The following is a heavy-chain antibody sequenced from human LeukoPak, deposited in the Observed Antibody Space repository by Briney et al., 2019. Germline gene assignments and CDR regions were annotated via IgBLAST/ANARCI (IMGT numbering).Heavy chain of an antibody. Sequence: PGRSLRLSCAASGFTFSNYEMNWVRQAPGKGLEWVSYITSSGGTIYYADSVKGRFTISRDNAKNSLYLQMHSLRAEDTAVYYCASRPPPSRGPYDYWGQGTLVTVSS. CDR1: GFTFSNYE. J-gene: IGHJ4*02. D-gene: IGHD3-10*01. V-gene: IGHV3-48*03. CDR2: ITSSGGTI. CDR3: ASRPPPSRGPYDY.